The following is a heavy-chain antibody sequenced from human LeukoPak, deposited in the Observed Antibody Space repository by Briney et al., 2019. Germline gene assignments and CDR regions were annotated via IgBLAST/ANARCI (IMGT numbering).Heavy chain of an antibody. V-gene: IGHV4-59*11. CDR2: IYYSGST. D-gene: IGHD2-2*01. CDR3: ARFTEHCSSTSCYSTFDY. Sequence: KPSETLSLTCTVSGGSISSHYWNWIRQPPGKELEWLGYIYYSGSTNYNPSLKSRVTISVDTSKNQFSLKLSSVTAADTAVYYCARFTEHCSSTSCYSTFDYWGQGTLVTVSS. CDR1: GGSISSHY. J-gene: IGHJ4*02.